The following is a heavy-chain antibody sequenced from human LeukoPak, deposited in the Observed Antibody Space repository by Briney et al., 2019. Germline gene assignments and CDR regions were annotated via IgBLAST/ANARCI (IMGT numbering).Heavy chain of an antibody. V-gene: IGHV1-2*06. CDR2: INPSSGDT. CDR3: ARGGIAVAGRIFDY. Sequence: ASVKVSCKASAYTFTDYYVHWVRQAPGQGLEWMGRINPSSGDTNYAQNFQGRVTMTRDTSISTAYMELSRLRSDDTAVYYCARGGIAVAGRIFDYWGQGTLVTVSS. CDR1: AYTFTDYY. J-gene: IGHJ4*02. D-gene: IGHD6-19*01.